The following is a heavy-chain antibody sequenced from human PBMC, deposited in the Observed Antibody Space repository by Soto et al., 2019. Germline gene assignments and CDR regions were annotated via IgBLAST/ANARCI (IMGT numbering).Heavy chain of an antibody. D-gene: IGHD3-22*01. CDR1: GFTFSSYA. J-gene: IGHJ4*02. CDR3: AKRYYDSSGYSPFVD. V-gene: IGHV3-23*01. Sequence: PGGSLRLSCAASGFTFSSYAMSWVRQAPGKGLEWVSAISGSGGSTYYADSVKGRFTISRDNSKNTLYLQMNSLRAEDTAVYYCAKRYYDSSGYSPFVDWGQGTLVTVSS. CDR2: ISGSGGST.